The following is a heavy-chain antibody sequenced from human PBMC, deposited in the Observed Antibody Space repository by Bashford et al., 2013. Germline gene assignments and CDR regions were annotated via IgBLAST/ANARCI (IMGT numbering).Heavy chain of an antibody. CDR2: INPNSGGT. Sequence: ASVKVSCKASGYTFTGYYMHWVRQAPGQGLEWMGWINPNSGGTNYAQKFQGRVTMTRDTSISTAYMELSRLRSDDTAVYYCARALGYLYYYYYYMDVWGKGTTVTVSS. CDR1: GYTFTGYY. D-gene: IGHD1-26*01. V-gene: IGHV1-2*02. CDR3: ARALGYLYYYYYYMDV. J-gene: IGHJ6*03.